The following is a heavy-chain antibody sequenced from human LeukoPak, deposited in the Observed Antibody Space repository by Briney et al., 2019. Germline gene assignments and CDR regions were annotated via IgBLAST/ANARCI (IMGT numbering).Heavy chain of an antibody. J-gene: IGHJ4*02. D-gene: IGHD6-13*01. CDR3: ARKEYSSSWYAIDY. Sequence: PGGSLRLSCAASGFTFSDYYMSWIRQAPGKGLEWLSYISSSGYTIYYADSVKGRFTISRDNAKNSLYLQMNSLRAGDAAVYYCARKEYSSSWYAIDYWGQGTLVTVSS. CDR1: GFTFSDYY. V-gene: IGHV3-11*01. CDR2: ISSSGYTI.